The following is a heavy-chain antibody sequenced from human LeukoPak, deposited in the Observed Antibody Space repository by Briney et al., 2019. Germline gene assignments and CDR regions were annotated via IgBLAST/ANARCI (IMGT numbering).Heavy chain of an antibody. Sequence: SETLSLTCTVSGGSISSSSYYWGWIRRPPGKGLEWIGSIYYSGSTYYNPSLKSRVTISVDTSKNQFSLKLSSVTAADTAVYYCARAERVVTPFDYWGQGTLVTVSS. CDR1: GGSISSSSYY. CDR2: IYYSGST. D-gene: IGHD3-22*01. V-gene: IGHV4-39*07. J-gene: IGHJ4*02. CDR3: ARAERVVTPFDY.